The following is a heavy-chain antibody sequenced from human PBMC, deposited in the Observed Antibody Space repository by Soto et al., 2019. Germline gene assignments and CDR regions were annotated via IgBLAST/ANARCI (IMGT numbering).Heavy chain of an antibody. CDR3: ARSFMVPVDFFDY. V-gene: IGHV4-59*01. J-gene: IGHJ4*02. CDR2: IYYSVST. CDR1: NGSLSSNY. Sequence: LSLTCTVSNGSLSSNYWSWIRHSPVKGLEWIGNIYYSVSTNYNPSLKSRVTMSVDTSKNQFTLKLSSVTAADTGVYFCARSFMVPVDFFDYWGQGTLVTVSS. D-gene: IGHD3-10*01.